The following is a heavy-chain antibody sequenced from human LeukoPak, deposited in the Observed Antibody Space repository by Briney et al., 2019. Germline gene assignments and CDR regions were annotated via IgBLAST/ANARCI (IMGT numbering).Heavy chain of an antibody. J-gene: IGHJ4*02. CDR3: ARNWNNFFDS. V-gene: IGHV3-30*02. Sequence: HPGGSLRLSCAASGFTFNTYGMHWLRQTPDKGLEWLSFIRYDGSNKYYMESVRGRFTSSRDNSKNTLYLQMNSLRPGDTAIYYCARNWNNFFDSWGQGTLVTVSS. D-gene: IGHD1/OR15-1a*01. CDR1: GFTFNTYG. CDR2: IRYDGSNK.